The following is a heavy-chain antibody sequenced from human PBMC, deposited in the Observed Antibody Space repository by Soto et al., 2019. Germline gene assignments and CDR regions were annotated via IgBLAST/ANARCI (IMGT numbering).Heavy chain of an antibody. J-gene: IGHJ6*02. CDR2: VSAYNGNT. D-gene: IGHD1-1*01. Sequence: QVQLVQSGAEVKKPGASVKVSCKASGYTFTSYGISWVRQAPGQGLEWMGRVSAYNGNTNYAQKLQGRVTMTTDTSSSTAYMELRSLRSDVTAVYYCERDRYPTGETPPTNYGMDVWGQGTTVTVSS. V-gene: IGHV1-18*01. CDR3: ERDRYPTGETPPTNYGMDV. CDR1: GYTFTSYG.